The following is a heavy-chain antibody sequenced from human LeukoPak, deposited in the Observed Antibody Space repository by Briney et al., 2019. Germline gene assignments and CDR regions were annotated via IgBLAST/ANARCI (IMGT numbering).Heavy chain of an antibody. CDR3: ARDHGSGAFDI. Sequence: GGSLRLSCAASGFTFSSYWMSWVRQAPGKGLEWVANIKQDGSEKYYVDSVKGRFTISRGNAKNSLYLQMNSLRAEDTAVYYCARDHGSGAFDIWGQGTMVTVSS. CDR2: IKQDGSEK. CDR1: GFTFSSYW. V-gene: IGHV3-7*01. J-gene: IGHJ3*02. D-gene: IGHD3-10*01.